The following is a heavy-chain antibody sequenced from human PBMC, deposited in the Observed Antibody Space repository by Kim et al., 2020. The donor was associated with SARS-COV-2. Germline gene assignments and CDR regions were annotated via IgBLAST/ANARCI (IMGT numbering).Heavy chain of an antibody. V-gene: IGHV3-53*01. CDR2: IYSGGST. CDR1: GFTVSSNY. Sequence: GGSLRLSCAASGFTVSSNYMSWVRQAPGKGLEWVSVIYSGGSTYYADSVKGRFTISRDNSKNTLYLQMNSLRAEDTAVYYCASHYYDSSGYALDAFDIWGQGTMVTVSS. J-gene: IGHJ3*02. D-gene: IGHD3-22*01. CDR3: ASHYYDSSGYALDAFDI.